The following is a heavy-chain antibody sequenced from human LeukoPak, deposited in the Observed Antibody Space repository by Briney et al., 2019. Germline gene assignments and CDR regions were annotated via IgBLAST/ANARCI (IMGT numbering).Heavy chain of an antibody. V-gene: IGHV1-2*02. CDR1: GYTSTGYY. Sequence: ASVKVSCKASGYTSTGYYMHWVRQAPGQGLEWMGWINPNSGGTNYAQKFQGRVTMTRDTSISTAYMELSRLRSDDTAVYYCARSLFKSTVTPDYWGQGTLVTVSS. CDR3: ARSLFKSTVTPDY. D-gene: IGHD4-17*01. CDR2: INPNSGGT. J-gene: IGHJ4*02.